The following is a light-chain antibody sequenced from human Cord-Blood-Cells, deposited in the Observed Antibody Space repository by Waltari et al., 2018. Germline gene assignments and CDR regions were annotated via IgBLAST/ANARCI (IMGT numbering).Light chain of an antibody. CDR1: SSDVGSYNL. J-gene: IGLJ3*02. CDR3: CSYAGSSTWV. V-gene: IGLV2-23*01. Sequence: QSALNQPASVSGSPGQSITISCTGTSSDVGSYNLVSWYKQHPGKAPKLMIYEGSKWPSGVSNRFSGSKSGNTASLTISGLQAEDEADYYCCSYAGSSTWVFGGGTKLTVL. CDR2: EGS.